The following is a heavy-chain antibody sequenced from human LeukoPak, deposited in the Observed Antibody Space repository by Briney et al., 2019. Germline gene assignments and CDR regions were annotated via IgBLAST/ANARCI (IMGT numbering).Heavy chain of an antibody. J-gene: IGHJ1*01. CDR1: GYTFTSYD. CDR2: MNPNRGNT. Sequence: ASVRVCFKAAGYTFTSYDFNWVREATGQGLEWMGWMNPNRGNTGYAQKFQGRVTMTRDTATRTAYMELSSASSEDTAVYYCATPGVHYDPSGYYPFQHWGQGTLVTVSS. V-gene: IGHV1-8*01. D-gene: IGHD3-22*01. CDR3: ATPGVHYDPSGYYPFQH.